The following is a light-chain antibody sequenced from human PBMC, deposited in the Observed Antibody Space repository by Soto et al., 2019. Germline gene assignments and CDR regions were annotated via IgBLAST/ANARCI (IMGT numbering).Light chain of an antibody. V-gene: IGKV3-15*01. Sequence: EIVMTQSPATLSVSPGERATLSCRASQSVGTYLAWYQQKPGQAPSLLIYGASTRAAGISPRFSGGGSGTEFTLTISSLQSEDFAVYYCQQYNDWTRTFGQVTKVGIK. CDR2: GAS. CDR1: QSVGTY. J-gene: IGKJ1*01. CDR3: QQYNDWTRT.